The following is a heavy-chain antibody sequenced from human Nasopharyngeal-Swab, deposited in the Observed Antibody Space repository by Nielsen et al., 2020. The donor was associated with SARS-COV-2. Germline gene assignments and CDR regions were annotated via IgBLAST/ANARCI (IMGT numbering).Heavy chain of an antibody. D-gene: IGHD3-22*01. V-gene: IGHV4-34*01. Sequence: SQTLSLTCAVYGGSFSGYYWSWIRQPPGKGLEWIGEINQSGSTNYNPSLKSRVTISVDTSKNQFSLKLSSVTAADTAVYYCARGGSGYYPYYYYGMDVWGQGTTVTVSS. CDR2: INQSGST. CDR1: GGSFSGYY. CDR3: ARGGSGYYPYYYYGMDV. J-gene: IGHJ6*02.